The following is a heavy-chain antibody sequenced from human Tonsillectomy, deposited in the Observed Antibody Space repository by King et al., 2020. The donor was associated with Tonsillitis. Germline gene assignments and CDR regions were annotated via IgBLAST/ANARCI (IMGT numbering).Heavy chain of an antibody. J-gene: IGHJ3*02. Sequence: LQLQESGPGLVKPSETLSLTCTVSGGSISSSSYYWGWIRQPPGKGLEWIGSIYYSGSTYYNPSLKSRVTISVDTSKNQFSLKLSSVTAADTAVYYCARQVVVPADDAFDIWGQGTMVTVSS. CDR1: GGSISSSSYY. CDR3: ARQVVVPADDAFDI. D-gene: IGHD2-2*01. V-gene: IGHV4-39*07. CDR2: IYYSGST.